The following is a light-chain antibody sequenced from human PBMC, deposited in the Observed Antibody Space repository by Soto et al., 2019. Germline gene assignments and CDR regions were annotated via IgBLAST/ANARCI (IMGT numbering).Light chain of an antibody. Sequence: VLTRSPGTLSLSPGERATLSCRASQSVTSSYLAWYQQKPGQAPRLLIYGASSRATGIPDRFSGSGSGTDFTLTISRLEPEDFAVYYCQQYGSSPWTFGQGTKVDIK. J-gene: IGKJ1*01. V-gene: IGKV3-20*01. CDR3: QQYGSSPWT. CDR1: QSVTSSY. CDR2: GAS.